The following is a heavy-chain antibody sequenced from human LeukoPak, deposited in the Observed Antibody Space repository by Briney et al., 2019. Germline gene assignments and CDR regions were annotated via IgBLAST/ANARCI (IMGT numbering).Heavy chain of an antibody. J-gene: IGHJ5*02. CDR3: AKPPTPYDSSGYYYGT. CDR2: ISGSGGST. Sequence: GGSLRPSCAASGFTFSSYAMSWVRQAPGKGLEWVSAISGSGGSTYYADSVKGRLTISRDNSKNTLYLQMNSLRAEDTAVYYCAKPPTPYDSSGYYYGTWGQGTLVTVSS. V-gene: IGHV3-23*01. CDR1: GFTFSSYA. D-gene: IGHD3-22*01.